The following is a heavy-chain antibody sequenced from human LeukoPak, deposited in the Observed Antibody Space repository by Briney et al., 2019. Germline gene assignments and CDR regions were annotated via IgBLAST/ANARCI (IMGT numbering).Heavy chain of an antibody. Sequence: GASVKVSCKASGYTFTGYYMHWVRQAPGQGLEWMGWINTNTGNPTYAQGFTGRFVFSLDTSVSTAYLQISSLKAEDTAVYYCARAWPLGGWYLTQNAFDIWGQGTMVTVSS. V-gene: IGHV7-4-1*02. CDR3: ARAWPLGGWYLTQNAFDI. J-gene: IGHJ3*02. D-gene: IGHD6-19*01. CDR2: INTNTGNP. CDR1: GYTFTGYY.